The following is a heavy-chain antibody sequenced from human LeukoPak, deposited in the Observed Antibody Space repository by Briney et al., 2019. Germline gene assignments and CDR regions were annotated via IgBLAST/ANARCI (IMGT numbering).Heavy chain of an antibody. J-gene: IGHJ4*02. CDR3: ARDFGFSPSSGYSFDY. CDR1: GFTFSRYG. Sequence: GGSLRLSCAASGFTFSRYGMHWVSQAPGKGLVWVAVIWYDGSNRQYADSVKGRFTISRDNSKNTLYLQMNSLRAEDTAVYYCARDFGFSPSSGYSFDYWGQGTLVTVSS. V-gene: IGHV3-33*01. CDR2: IWYDGSNR. D-gene: IGHD3-22*01.